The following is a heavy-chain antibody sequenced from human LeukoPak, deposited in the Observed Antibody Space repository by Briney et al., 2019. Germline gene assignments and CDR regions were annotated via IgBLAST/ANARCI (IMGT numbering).Heavy chain of an antibody. J-gene: IGHJ3*02. Sequence: SETLSLTCTVSGGSISSYYWSWIRQPPGKGLEWIGYIYNSGSTNYNPSPKSRVTISLDTSKNQFSLKLSSVTAADTAVYYCASSDHYDSSGFGLDAFDIWGQGTMVTVSS. V-gene: IGHV4-59*08. CDR1: GGSISSYY. D-gene: IGHD3-22*01. CDR3: ASSDHYDSSGFGLDAFDI. CDR2: IYNSGST.